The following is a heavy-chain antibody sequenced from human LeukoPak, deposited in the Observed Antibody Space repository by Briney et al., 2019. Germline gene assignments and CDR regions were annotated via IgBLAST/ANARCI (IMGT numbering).Heavy chain of an antibody. V-gene: IGHV3-30-3*01. CDR2: ISYDGSNK. CDR1: GFTFSSYA. CDR3: ARGGYCSTTICYAMNAFDI. D-gene: IGHD2-2*03. J-gene: IGHJ3*02. Sequence: GGSLRLSCAASGFTFSSYAMHWVRQAPGKGLEWVAVISYDGSNKYYADSVKGRFTISRDNAKNALYLQMNSLRAEDTAVYYCARGGYCSTTICYAMNAFDIWGQGTMVAVSS.